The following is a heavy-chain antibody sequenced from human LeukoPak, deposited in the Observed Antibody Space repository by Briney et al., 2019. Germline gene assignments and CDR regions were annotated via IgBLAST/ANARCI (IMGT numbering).Heavy chain of an antibody. V-gene: IGHV3-11*04. J-gene: IGHJ4*02. Sequence: GGSLRLSCAASGLTVSDNYMSWVRQAPGKGLEWLSYINSGGSTIYYADSVRGRFTISRDNAQNSLHLQMDSLRAEDTAVYYCARADYWGQGTLVTVSS. CDR2: INSGGSTI. CDR1: GLTVSDNY. CDR3: ARADY.